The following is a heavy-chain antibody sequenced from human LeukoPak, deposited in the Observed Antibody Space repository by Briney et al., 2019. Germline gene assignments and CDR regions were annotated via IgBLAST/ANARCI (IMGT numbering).Heavy chain of an antibody. CDR1: GGSISSSSYY. CDR2: IYYSGGT. CDR3: ASTTGTTFLGY. D-gene: IGHD1-1*01. J-gene: IGHJ4*02. V-gene: IGHV4-39*07. Sequence: SETLSLTCTVSGGSISSSSYYWGWIRQPPGKGLEWIGSIYYSGGTYYNPSLKSRVTISVDTSKNQFSLKLSSVTAADTAVYYCASTTGTTFLGYWGQGTLVTVSS.